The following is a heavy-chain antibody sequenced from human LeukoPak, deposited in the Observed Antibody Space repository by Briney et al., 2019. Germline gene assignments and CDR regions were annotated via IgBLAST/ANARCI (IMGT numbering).Heavy chain of an antibody. J-gene: IGHJ4*02. CDR1: GFTFSSYA. Sequence: PGGSLRLSCAASGFTFSSYAMSWVRQAPGKGLEWVSAISGSGGSTYYADSVKGRLTISRDNSKNTLYLQMNSLRAEDTAVYYCAKDPTLGYSSSWYSFDYWGQGTLVTVSS. V-gene: IGHV3-23*01. D-gene: IGHD6-13*01. CDR3: AKDPTLGYSSSWYSFDY. CDR2: ISGSGGST.